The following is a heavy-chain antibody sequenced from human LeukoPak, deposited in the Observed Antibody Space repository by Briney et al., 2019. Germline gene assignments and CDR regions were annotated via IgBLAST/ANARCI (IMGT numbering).Heavy chain of an antibody. CDR3: ARTVPGYFFDY. J-gene: IGHJ4*02. D-gene: IGHD3-10*01. CDR1: GFNLSSYW. Sequence: GSLRLSCAASGFNLSSYWMHWVRQAPGKGLVWVSRINTDGSSTSYADSVKGRFTISRDNAKNTLYLQMNSLRAEDTAVYYCARTVPGYFFDYWGQGTLVTVSS. V-gene: IGHV3-74*01. CDR2: INTDGSST.